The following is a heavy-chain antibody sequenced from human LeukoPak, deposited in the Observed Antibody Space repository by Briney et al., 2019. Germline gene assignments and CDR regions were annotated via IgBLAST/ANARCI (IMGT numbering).Heavy chain of an antibody. CDR1: GYSISSGYY. J-gene: IGHJ4*02. D-gene: IGHD2-2*01. Sequence: SSETLSLTCAVSGYSISSGYYWGWIRQPPGKGLEWIGSIYHSGSTYYNPSLKSRVTISVDTSKNQFSLKLSSVTAADTAVYYCARVSPVPAAIRGYFDYWGQGTLVTVSS. CDR3: ARVSPVPAAIRGYFDY. CDR2: IYHSGST. V-gene: IGHV4-38-2*01.